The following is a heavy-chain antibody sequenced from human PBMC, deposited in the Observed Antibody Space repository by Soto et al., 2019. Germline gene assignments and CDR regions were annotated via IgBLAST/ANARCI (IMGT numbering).Heavy chain of an antibody. CDR1: GDSISNGSYS. J-gene: IGHJ6*02. Sequence: PSETLSLTCAVSGDSISNGSYSWSWIRQPPGKGLEWIGYIFQSGSTYYNPSLKSRIIISIDKSKNLFSLILSSVTAADTAVYYCARESRSLKQNGMDVWGPGTTVTVSS. D-gene: IGHD3-9*01. V-gene: IGHV4-30-2*01. CDR3: ARESRSLKQNGMDV. CDR2: IFQSGST.